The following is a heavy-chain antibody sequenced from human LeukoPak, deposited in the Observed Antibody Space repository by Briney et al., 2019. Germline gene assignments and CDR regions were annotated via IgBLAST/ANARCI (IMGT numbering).Heavy chain of an antibody. CDR3: ARDRSRYYDSSGYYPDAFDI. Sequence: ASVKVSCKASGYTFTSYGISWVRQAPGQGLEWMGWISAYNGNTNYAQKLQGRVTMTTDTSTSTAYMELRSLRSDDTAVYYCARDRSRYYDSSGYYPDAFDIWGQGTMVTVSS. CDR2: ISAYNGNT. J-gene: IGHJ3*02. CDR1: GYTFTSYG. D-gene: IGHD3-22*01. V-gene: IGHV1-18*01.